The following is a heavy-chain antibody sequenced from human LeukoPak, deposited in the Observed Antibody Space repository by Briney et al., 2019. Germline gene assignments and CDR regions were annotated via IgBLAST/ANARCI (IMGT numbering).Heavy chain of an antibody. Sequence: GGSLRLSCAASGFTFDDYAMHWVRQAPGKGLEWVSGISWNSGSIGYADSVKGRFTISRDNAKNSLYLQMNSLRAEDTAVYYCARGGGYGSGSHYYFDYWGQGTLVTVSS. V-gene: IGHV3-9*01. J-gene: IGHJ4*02. CDR1: GFTFDDYA. CDR3: ARGGGYGSGSHYYFDY. D-gene: IGHD3-10*01. CDR2: ISWNSGSI.